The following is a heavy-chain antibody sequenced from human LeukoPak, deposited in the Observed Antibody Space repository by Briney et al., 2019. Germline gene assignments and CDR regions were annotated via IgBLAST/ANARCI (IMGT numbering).Heavy chain of an antibody. D-gene: IGHD6-13*01. CDR1: GYTFTSYY. V-gene: IGHV1-46*01. J-gene: IGHJ4*02. Sequence: ASVKVSCKASGYTFTSYYMHWVRQAPGQGLEWMGVINPSGGSTSYAQKFQGRVTMTRDTSTSTVYMELSSLRSEDTAVYYCAREFTVEPGIAAAGTLDYWGQGTLVTVSS. CDR2: INPSGGST. CDR3: AREFTVEPGIAAAGTLDY.